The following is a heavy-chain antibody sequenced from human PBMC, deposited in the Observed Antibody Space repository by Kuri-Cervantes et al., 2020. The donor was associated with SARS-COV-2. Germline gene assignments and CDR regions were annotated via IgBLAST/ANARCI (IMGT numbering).Heavy chain of an antibody. J-gene: IGHJ6*03. CDR2: ISAYNGNT. D-gene: IGHD2-2*01. Sequence: ASVKVSCKASGYTFTSYGISWVRQAPGQGLEWMGWISAYNGNTNYAQKLQGRVTMTTDTSTSTAYMELSSLRSEDTAVYYCASTSPSYCSSTSCYWYYMDVWGKGTTVTVSS. V-gene: IGHV1-18*01. CDR3: ASTSPSYCSSTSCYWYYMDV. CDR1: GYTFTSYG.